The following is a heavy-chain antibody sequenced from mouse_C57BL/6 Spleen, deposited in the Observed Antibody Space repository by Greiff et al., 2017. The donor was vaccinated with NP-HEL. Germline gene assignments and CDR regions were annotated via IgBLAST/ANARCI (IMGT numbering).Heavy chain of an antibody. CDR2: ISSGGSYT. V-gene: IGHV5-6*01. J-gene: IGHJ3*01. CDR3: ARQTAQVTFAY. D-gene: IGHD3-2*02. Sequence: VQLQQSGGDLVKPGGSLKLSCAASGFTFSSYGMSWVRQTPDKRLEWVATISSGGSYTYYPDSVKGRFTISRDNAKNTLYLQMSSLKSEDTAMYYCARQTAQVTFAYWGQGTLVTVSA. CDR1: GFTFSSYG.